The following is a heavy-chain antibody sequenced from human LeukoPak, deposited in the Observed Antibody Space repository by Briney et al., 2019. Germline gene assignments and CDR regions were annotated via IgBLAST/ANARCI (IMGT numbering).Heavy chain of an antibody. Sequence: PSETLSLTGAVYGESFSGYSWRCIRKPPRPALDWIGEINDTGSSNYNPSLKSRVTISVDTSKNQFSLKLSSVTAADTAVYYCARGPGGYSFWFDPWGQGTLVTVSS. J-gene: IGHJ5*02. CDR3: ARGPGGYSFWFDP. D-gene: IGHD5-18*01. CDR1: GESFSGYS. CDR2: INDTGSS. V-gene: IGHV4-34*01.